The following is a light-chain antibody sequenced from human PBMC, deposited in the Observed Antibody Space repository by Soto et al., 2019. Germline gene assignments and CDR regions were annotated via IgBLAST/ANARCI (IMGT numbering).Light chain of an antibody. CDR3: QQSSDFPLT. V-gene: IGKV1D-12*01. Sequence: EIEMTQTPSFVSASLGDRVTITCVASQGISSWLAWYQQKPGKAPKLLIYAATILQSGVPSRFSGSESGTDFSLTISSLQTEDFATYFCQQSSDFPLTFGGGTKVDIK. CDR1: QGISSW. CDR2: AAT. J-gene: IGKJ4*01.